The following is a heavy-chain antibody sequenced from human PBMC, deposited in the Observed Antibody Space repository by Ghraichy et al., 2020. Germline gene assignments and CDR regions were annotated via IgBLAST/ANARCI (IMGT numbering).Heavy chain of an antibody. CDR1: DYTFNTYG. D-gene: IGHD3-3*01. J-gene: IGHJ6*02. Sequence: ASVKVSCKASDYTFNTYGISWVRQAPGQGLEWMGWINTYSGATNYALNLKDRVSMTSDTSTNTAYLELRRLRSDDTAIYYCAGTEDWLSGYYYSHGMYVRGQGTAVTVSS. V-gene: IGHV1-18*01. CDR2: INTYSGAT. CDR3: AGTEDWLSGYYYSHGMYV.